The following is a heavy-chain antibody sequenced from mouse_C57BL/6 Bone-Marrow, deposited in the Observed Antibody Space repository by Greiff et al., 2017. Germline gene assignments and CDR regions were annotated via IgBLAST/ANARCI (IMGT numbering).Heavy chain of an antibody. CDR3: ARCDYDGAMDY. D-gene: IGHD2-4*01. V-gene: IGHV1-64*01. CDR2: IHPNSGST. J-gene: IGHJ4*01. CDR1: GCTFTSYW. Sequence: VQLQQPGAELVKPGASVKLSCKASGCTFTSYWMHWVKQRPGQGLEWIGMIHPNSGSTNYNEKFKSKATLTVDKSSSTAYMQHSSLTSEDSAVYYCARCDYDGAMDYWGQGTAVTVSS.